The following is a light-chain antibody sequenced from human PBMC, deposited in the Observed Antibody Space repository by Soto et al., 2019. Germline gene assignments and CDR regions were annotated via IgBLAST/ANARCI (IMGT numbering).Light chain of an antibody. CDR3: QQYGSSSIT. J-gene: IGKJ5*01. CDR2: GAS. Sequence: EIVLTQSPGTLSLSPGERATLYCRASQSVSSNYLAWYQQKPGQAPRLLIYGASSRATGIPDRFSGSGSGTDFTLIMSRLEPEDFAVYYCQQYGSSSITFGQGTRLEI. CDR1: QSVSSNY. V-gene: IGKV3-20*01.